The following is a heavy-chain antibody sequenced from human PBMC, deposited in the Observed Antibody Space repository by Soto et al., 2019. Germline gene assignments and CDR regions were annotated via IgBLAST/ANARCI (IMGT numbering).Heavy chain of an antibody. CDR2: INPSGGST. D-gene: IGHD3-22*01. J-gene: IGHJ4*02. CDR3: ASADYYDSSGFYYEC. CDR1: GYIFTNHY. Sequence: QVQLVQSWAEVKKPGASVKVSCNASGYIFTNHYIHWVRQAPGQGLEWMGIINPSGGSTNYLQKFQGRITMTRDTSTSTVYMELSSLRSEDTAVYFCASADYYDSSGFYYECWGQGSLVTVSS. V-gene: IGHV1-46*01.